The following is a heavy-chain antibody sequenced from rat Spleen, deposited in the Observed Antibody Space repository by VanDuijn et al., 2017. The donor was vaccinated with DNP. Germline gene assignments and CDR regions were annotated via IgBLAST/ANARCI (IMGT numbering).Heavy chain of an antibody. CDR3: ATFEGRDA. CDR2: ITTGGEIT. J-gene: IGHJ4*01. Sequence: EVQLVESGGDPVQPGGSLTLSCVVSGFTFNKDWMTWVRQVPGKGLEWVASITTGGEITYYPDSVKGRFTISRDNAKSTLYLQMDSLRSEDTATYYCATFEGRDAWGRGTSVTVSS. V-gene: IGHV5-31*01. CDR1: GFTFNKDW. D-gene: IGHD1-11*01.